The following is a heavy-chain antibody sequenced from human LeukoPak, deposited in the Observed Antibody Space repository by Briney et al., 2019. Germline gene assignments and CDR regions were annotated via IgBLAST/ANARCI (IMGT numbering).Heavy chain of an antibody. V-gene: IGHV3-11*04. CDR2: ISSSGSTI. CDR3: ARDRGGYYYDSSGYEEGIWFDP. Sequence: GGSLRLSCAASGFNFSDYYMSWIRQAPGKGLEWVSYISSSGSTIYYADSVKGRFTISRDNAKNSLYLQMNSLRAEDTAVYYCARDRGGYYYDSSGYEEGIWFDPWGQGTLVTVSS. J-gene: IGHJ5*02. CDR1: GFNFSDYY. D-gene: IGHD3-22*01.